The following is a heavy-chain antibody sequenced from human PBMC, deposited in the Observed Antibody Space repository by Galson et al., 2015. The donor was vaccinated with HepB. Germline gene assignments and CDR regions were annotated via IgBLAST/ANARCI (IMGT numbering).Heavy chain of an antibody. CDR1: GGSISSGGYY. Sequence: TLSLTCPVSGGSISSGGYYWSWIRQHPGKGLEWIGYIYYSGSTYYNPSLKSRVTISVDTSKNQFSLKLSSVTAADTAVYYCARVRSGSSWPSVDYWGQGTLVTVSS. D-gene: IGHD6-13*01. V-gene: IGHV4-31*03. J-gene: IGHJ4*02. CDR2: IYYSGST. CDR3: ARVRSGSSWPSVDY.